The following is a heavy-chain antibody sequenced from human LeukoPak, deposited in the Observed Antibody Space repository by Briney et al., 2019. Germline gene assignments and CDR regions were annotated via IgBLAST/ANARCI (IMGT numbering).Heavy chain of an antibody. CDR3: ARDRYSYGYAGLGY. CDR2: IKQDGSEK. CDR1: GFTFINYW. Sequence: GGSLRLSCSASGFTFINYWMSWVRQVPGKGLEWVANIKQDGSEKYYVDSVKGRFTISRDNAKNSLYLQMNSLRAEDTAVYYCARDRYSYGYAGLGYWGQGTLVTVSS. D-gene: IGHD5-18*01. V-gene: IGHV3-7*01. J-gene: IGHJ4*02.